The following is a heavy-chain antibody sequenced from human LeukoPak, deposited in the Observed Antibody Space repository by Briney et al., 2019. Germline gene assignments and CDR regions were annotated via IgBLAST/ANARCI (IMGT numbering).Heavy chain of an antibody. D-gene: IGHD1-26*01. CDR3: ARGGRYRLIVYFDY. Sequence: PSETLSLTCTVSGGSVTSGGNYWSWIRQHPGQDLEWIGLIDYSGSTHYNPSLKSRVTISVDTSKNQFSLKLSSVTAADTALYYCARGGRYRLIVYFDYWGQGTLVTVSS. V-gene: IGHV4-31*03. CDR1: GGSVTSGGNY. CDR2: IDYSGST. J-gene: IGHJ4*02.